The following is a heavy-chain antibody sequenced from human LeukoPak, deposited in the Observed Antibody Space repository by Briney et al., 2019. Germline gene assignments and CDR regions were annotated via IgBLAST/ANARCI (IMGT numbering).Heavy chain of an antibody. CDR1: GFTFSSYS. J-gene: IGHJ4*02. D-gene: IGHD4-17*01. V-gene: IGHV3-48*01. CDR2: ISSSSSTI. Sequence: GGSLRLSCAASGFTFSSYSMNWVRQAPGKGLEWVSYISSSSSTIYYADSVKGRFTISRDKSNYTLYLQMNSLRVEDTAVYYCAKGLTVTVPDYWGQGTLVIVSS. CDR3: AKGLTVTVPDY.